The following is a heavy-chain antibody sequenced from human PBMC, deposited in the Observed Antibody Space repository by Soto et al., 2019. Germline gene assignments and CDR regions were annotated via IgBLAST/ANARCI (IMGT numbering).Heavy chain of an antibody. CDR1: GFTFSSYA. D-gene: IGHD3-22*01. CDR2: ISGSGGST. J-gene: IGHJ6*02. V-gene: IGHV3-23*01. Sequence: GGSLRLSCAASGFTFSSYAMSWVRQAPGKGLEWVSAISGSGGSTYYADSVKGRFTISRDNSKNTLYLQMNSLRAEDTAVYYCAKDSTAFRDSSGYYWAYGQSYYYGMDVWGQGTTVTVSS. CDR3: AKDSTAFRDSSGYYWAYGQSYYYGMDV.